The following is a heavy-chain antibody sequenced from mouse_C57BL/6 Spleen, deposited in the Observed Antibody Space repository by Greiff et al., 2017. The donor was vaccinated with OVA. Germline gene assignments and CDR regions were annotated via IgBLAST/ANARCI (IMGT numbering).Heavy chain of an antibody. Sequence: QVQLQQPGTELVKPGASVKLSCKASGYTFTSYWMHWVKQRPGQGLEWIGNINPSNGGTNYNEKFKSKATLTVDKASSTAYMQLSSLTSEDSAVYYCARSERNGKGFAYWGQGTLVTVSA. CDR3: ARSERNGKGFAY. J-gene: IGHJ3*01. V-gene: IGHV1-53*01. CDR2: INPSNGGT. CDR1: GYTFTSYW.